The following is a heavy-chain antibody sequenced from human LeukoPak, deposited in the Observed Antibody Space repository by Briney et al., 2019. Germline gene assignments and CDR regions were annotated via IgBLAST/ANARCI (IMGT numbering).Heavy chain of an antibody. CDR2: ISGSSGLT. V-gene: IGHV3-23*01. J-gene: IGHJ4*02. CDR3: AKGATTRAFDY. CDR1: GFTFSNHA. D-gene: IGHD1-26*01. Sequence: PGGSLRLSCAASGFTFSNHAMSWVRQAPGRGLEWVSAISGSSGLTYYADSVKGRFTISRDNSKNTLFLQMNSLRAEDTAVYYCAKGATTRAFDYWGQGTLVTVSS.